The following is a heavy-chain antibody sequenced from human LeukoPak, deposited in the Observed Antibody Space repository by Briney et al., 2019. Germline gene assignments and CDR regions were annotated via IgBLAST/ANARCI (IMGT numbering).Heavy chain of an antibody. D-gene: IGHD1-26*01. Sequence: GGSLRLSCAASGFTVSSNYMRWVRQAPGKWLEWVSVIYSGGSTNYAASVKGRFTISRDNSKNTPYRQMNSLRAEDTAVYYCATGLFSATSDYWGQGTLVTVYS. CDR1: GFTVSSNY. V-gene: IGHV3-53*01. CDR3: ATGLFSATSDY. CDR2: IYSGGST. J-gene: IGHJ4*02.